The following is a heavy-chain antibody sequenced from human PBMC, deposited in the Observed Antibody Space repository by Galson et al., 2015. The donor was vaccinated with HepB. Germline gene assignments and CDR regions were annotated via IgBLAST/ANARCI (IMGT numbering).Heavy chain of an antibody. Sequence: SVKVSCKASGYTFTSYDINWVRQATGQGLEWMGWMNPNSGNTGYAQKFQGRVTMIRNTSISTAYMELSSLRSEDTAVYYCASARYYDFWSGYNNWFDPGGQGTLVTVSS. CDR2: MNPNSGNT. CDR3: ASARYYDFWSGYNNWFDP. CDR1: GYTFTSYD. V-gene: IGHV1-8*01. J-gene: IGHJ5*02. D-gene: IGHD3-3*01.